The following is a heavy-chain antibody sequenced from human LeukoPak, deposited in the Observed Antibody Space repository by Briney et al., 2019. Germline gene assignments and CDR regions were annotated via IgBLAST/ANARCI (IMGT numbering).Heavy chain of an antibody. CDR2: IYTSGST. Sequence: SETLSLTCTVSGGSISSYYWSWIRQPPGKGLEWIGYIYTSGSTNYNPSLKSRVTISVDTSKNQFSLKLSSVTAADTAVYYCARQYYYDSSGLQGDWFDPWGQGTPVTASS. CDR3: ARQYYYDSSGLQGDWFDP. D-gene: IGHD3-22*01. J-gene: IGHJ5*02. V-gene: IGHV4-4*09. CDR1: GGSISSYY.